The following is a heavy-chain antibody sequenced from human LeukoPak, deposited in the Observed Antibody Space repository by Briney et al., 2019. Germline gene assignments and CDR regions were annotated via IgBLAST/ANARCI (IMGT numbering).Heavy chain of an antibody. V-gene: IGHV1-3*01. CDR2: INAGNGNT. Sequence: RASVKVSCKASGYTFTSYAMHWVRQAPGQRLEWMGWINAGNGNTKYSQKFQGRVTITRDTSASTAYMELSRLRSEDTAVYYCARVSTDILTGYLTFDYWGQGTLVTVSS. D-gene: IGHD3-9*01. J-gene: IGHJ4*02. CDR1: GYTFTSYA. CDR3: ARVSTDILTGYLTFDY.